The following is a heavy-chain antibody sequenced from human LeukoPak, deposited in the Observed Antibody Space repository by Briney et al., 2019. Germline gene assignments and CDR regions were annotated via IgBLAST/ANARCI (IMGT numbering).Heavy chain of an antibody. D-gene: IGHD5-18*01. CDR1: VFTFIAYY. CDR2: ISSCVITI. V-gene: IGHV3-11*04. CDR3: ERDRLRGYSYGSFDY. J-gene: IGHJ4*02. Sequence: GGSLRPCCAASVFTFIAYYMTWIRQAPGKGLEWFSYISSCVITIYYSGSVKGRFTISRDNDTNSLYLQMNSLRAEDTAVYYCERDRLRGYSYGSFDYWGQGTLVTVSS.